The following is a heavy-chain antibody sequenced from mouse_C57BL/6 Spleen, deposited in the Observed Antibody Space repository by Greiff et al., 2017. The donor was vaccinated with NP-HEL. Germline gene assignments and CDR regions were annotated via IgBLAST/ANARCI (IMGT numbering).Heavy chain of an antibody. CDR1: GFTFSSYA. V-gene: IGHV5-9-1*02. CDR3: TRDGSYGSSYGFAY. D-gene: IGHD1-1*01. Sequence: DVHLVESGEGLVKPGGSLKLSCAASGFTFSSYAMSWVRQTPEKRLEWVAYISSGGDYIYYADTVKGRFTISRDNARNTLYLQMSSLKSEDTAMYYCTRDGSYGSSYGFAYWGQGTLVTVSA. CDR2: ISSGGDYI. J-gene: IGHJ3*01.